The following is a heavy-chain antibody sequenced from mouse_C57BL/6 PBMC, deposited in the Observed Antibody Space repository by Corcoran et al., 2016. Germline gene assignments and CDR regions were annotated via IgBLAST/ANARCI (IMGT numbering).Heavy chain of an antibody. D-gene: IGHD1-1*01. J-gene: IGHJ1*03. CDR2: INPNNGGT. Sequence: EVQLQQSGPELVKPGASVKIPCKASGYTFTDYNMDWVKQSHGKSLEWIGDINPNNGGTIYNQKFKGKATLTVDKSSSTAYMELRSLTSEDTAVYDCARGGHYYGSSYGYFDVWGTGTTVTVSS. V-gene: IGHV1-18*01. CDR1: GYTFTDYN. CDR3: ARGGHYYGSSYGYFDV.